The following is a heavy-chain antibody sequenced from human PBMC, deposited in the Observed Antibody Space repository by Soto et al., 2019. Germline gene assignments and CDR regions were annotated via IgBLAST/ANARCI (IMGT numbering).Heavy chain of an antibody. CDR1: GGSISNGGYY. CDR2: IYFGGRS. CDR3: AKEIRE. D-gene: IGHD3-10*01. J-gene: IGHJ4*02. V-gene: IGHV4-31*03. Sequence: QVQLQESGPGLVKPSQTLSLTCTVSGGSISNGGYYWTWIRQHPGKGLEWIGYIYFGGRSLYNPSLRSRISTSVDASKNQFSLTMSSLTAADTAVYYCAKEIREWGQGTLVTVSS.